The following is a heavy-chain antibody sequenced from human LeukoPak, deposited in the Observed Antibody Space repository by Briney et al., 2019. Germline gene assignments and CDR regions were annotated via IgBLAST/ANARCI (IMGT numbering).Heavy chain of an antibody. CDR3: ARSAYGGMTYFDY. Sequence: GGSLRLSCAASGFTFSSYWMSWVRQAPGKGLEWVANIKQDGSGKYYVDSVKGRFTISRDNAKNSLYLQMNSLRAEDTAVYYCARSAYGGMTYFDYWGQGTLVTVSS. CDR1: GFTFSSYW. D-gene: IGHD4-23*01. V-gene: IGHV3-7*01. J-gene: IGHJ4*02. CDR2: IKQDGSGK.